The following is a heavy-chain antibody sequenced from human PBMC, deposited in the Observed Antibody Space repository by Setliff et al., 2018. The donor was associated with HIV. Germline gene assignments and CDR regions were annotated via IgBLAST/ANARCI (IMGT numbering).Heavy chain of an antibody. V-gene: IGHV5-51*01. CDR1: GYIFPDYW. Sequence: PGESLKISCKGSGYIFPDYWVAWVRQMPGKGLGWMGIMYPGDTDIRYSPSFEGQVTIPADKSITTAYLQWWSLKASDTAMYYCAKDCHGSGWPYYFDHWGQGTLVTVSS. CDR3: AKDCHGSGWPYYFDH. D-gene: IGHD6-19*01. J-gene: IGHJ4*02. CDR2: MYPGDTDI.